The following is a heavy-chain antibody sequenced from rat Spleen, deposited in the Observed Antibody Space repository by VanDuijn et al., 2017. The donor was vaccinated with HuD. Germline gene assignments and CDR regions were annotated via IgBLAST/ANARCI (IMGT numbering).Heavy chain of an antibody. J-gene: IGHJ2*01. V-gene: IGHV3-3*01. Sequence: EVQLQESGPGLVKPSQSLSLTCSVTGYSITSSYGWNWIRKFPGNKLEWMGYIDSAGSTNYNPSLKSRISITRDTSKNQFFLQVNSVTTEDTATYYCGRDNNYKAYWGQGVMVTVSS. CDR2: IDSAGST. CDR3: GRDNNYKAY. CDR1: GYSITSSYG. D-gene: IGHD1-10*01.